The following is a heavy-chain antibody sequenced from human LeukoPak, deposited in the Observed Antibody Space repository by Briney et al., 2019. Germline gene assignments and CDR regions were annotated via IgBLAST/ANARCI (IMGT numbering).Heavy chain of an antibody. V-gene: IGHV4-34*01. CDR2: ITHSGST. D-gene: IGHD6-19*01. CDR3: ARGPVAGIDY. CDR1: GDSISSYY. J-gene: IGHJ4*02. Sequence: PSETLSLTCTVYGDSISSYYWSWIRQPPGKGLEWIGHITHSGSTNYNPSLKSRVTISVETSKNQFSLKLSSVTAADTAVYYCARGPVAGIDYWGQGTLVTVSS.